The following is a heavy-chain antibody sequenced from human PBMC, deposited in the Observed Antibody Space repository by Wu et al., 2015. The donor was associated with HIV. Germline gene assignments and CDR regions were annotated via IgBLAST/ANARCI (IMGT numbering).Heavy chain of an antibody. CDR1: GYTFNDYY. V-gene: IGHV1-2*02. Sequence: QVQLVQSGAEVKKPGASMKVSCKASGYTFNDYYIQWVRQAPGQGLEWMGWINPNSGDTNFAQNFEDRVTMTRDTTITTVYMELNSLRSDDTAMYYCARDKRGYDVLTGYYIYFDNWGQGTRVTVSA. D-gene: IGHD3-9*01. CDR2: INPNSGDT. J-gene: IGHJ4*01. CDR3: ARDKRGYDVLTGYYIYFDN.